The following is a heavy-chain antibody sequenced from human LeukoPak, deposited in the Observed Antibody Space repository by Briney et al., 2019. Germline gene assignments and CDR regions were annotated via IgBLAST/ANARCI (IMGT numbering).Heavy chain of an antibody. J-gene: IGHJ4*02. CDR2: IYHSGST. CDR1: GGSISSGGYY. V-gene: IGHV4-30-2*01. CDR3: ARQGGYDSPREY. D-gene: IGHD5-12*01. Sequence: SETLSLTCTVSGGSISSGGYYWSWIRQPPGKGLEWIGYIYHSGSTYYNPSLKSRVTISVDRSKNQFSLKLSSVTAADTAVYYCARQGGYDSPREYWGQGTLVTVSS.